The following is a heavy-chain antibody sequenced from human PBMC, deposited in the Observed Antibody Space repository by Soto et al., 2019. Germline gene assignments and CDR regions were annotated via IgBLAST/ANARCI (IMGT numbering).Heavy chain of an antibody. V-gene: IGHV4-31*03. D-gene: IGHD3-16*01. CDR2: IYYSGST. CDR1: GGSISSGGYY. Sequence: SETLSLTCTVSGGSISSGGYYWSWIRQHPGKGLEWIGYIYYSGSTYYNPSLKSRVTISVDTSKNQFSLKLSSVTAADTAVYSCARLPIYDYIWGSSPIDDYWGQGTLVTVSS. CDR3: ARLPIYDYIWGSSPIDDY. J-gene: IGHJ4*02.